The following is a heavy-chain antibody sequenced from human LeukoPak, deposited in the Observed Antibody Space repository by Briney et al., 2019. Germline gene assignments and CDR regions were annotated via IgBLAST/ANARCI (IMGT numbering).Heavy chain of an antibody. V-gene: IGHV1-2*02. CDR3: ARGVLWFGELIYFDY. D-gene: IGHD3-10*01. CDR1: GYTFTGYY. J-gene: IGHJ4*02. Sequence: ASVKDSCKASGYTFTGYYMHWVRQAPGQGLEWMGWINPNSGGTNYAQKFQGRVTMTRDTSISTAHMERSRLRSDDTAVYYCARGVLWFGELIYFDYWGQGTLVTVSS. CDR2: INPNSGGT.